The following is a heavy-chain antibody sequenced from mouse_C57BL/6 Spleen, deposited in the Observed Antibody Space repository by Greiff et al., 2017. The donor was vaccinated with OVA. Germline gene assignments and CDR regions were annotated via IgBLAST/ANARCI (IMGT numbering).Heavy chain of an antibody. CDR2: IWSGGST. CDR1: GFSLTSYG. V-gene: IGHV2-2*01. Sequence: VQLQQSGPGLVQPSQSLSITCTVSGFSLTSYGVHWVRQSPGKGLEWLGVIWSGGSTDYTAAFISRLSISKDNSKSQVFFKMNSLQADDTAIYYCARGDYYGSSSYWYFDVWGTGTTVTVSS. CDR3: ARGDYYGSSSYWYFDV. D-gene: IGHD1-1*01. J-gene: IGHJ1*03.